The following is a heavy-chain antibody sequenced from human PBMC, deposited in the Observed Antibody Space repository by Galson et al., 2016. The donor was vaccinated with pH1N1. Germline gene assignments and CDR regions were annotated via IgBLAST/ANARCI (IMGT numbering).Heavy chain of an antibody. CDR2: IKQDGSEK. Sequence: SLRLSCASSGFTISDYWMTWVRQAPGKGLEWVANIKQDGSEKYYVDSVKGRFTISRDNAKNSLYLQMNSLRAEDTAVYYCARGALGMGFDSWGQGTPVTVSS. CDR1: GFTISDYW. J-gene: IGHJ4*02. CDR3: ARGALGMGFDS. V-gene: IGHV3-7*01. D-gene: IGHD7-27*01.